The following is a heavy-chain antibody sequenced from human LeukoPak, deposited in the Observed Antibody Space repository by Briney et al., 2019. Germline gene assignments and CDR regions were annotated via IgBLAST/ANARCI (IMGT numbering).Heavy chain of an antibody. CDR2: ISSFSNFR. CDR1: GGSISSYY. CDR3: ARPTIAAAGNFEY. D-gene: IGHD6-13*01. V-gene: IGHV3-11*03. Sequence: KSSETLSLTCTVSGGSISSYYWSWIRQAPGKGLEWVSHISSFSNFRSYADSVKGRFTISRDDAKNSLYLQVDSLRAEDTAVYYCARPTIAAAGNFEYWGQGTLVTVSS. J-gene: IGHJ4*02.